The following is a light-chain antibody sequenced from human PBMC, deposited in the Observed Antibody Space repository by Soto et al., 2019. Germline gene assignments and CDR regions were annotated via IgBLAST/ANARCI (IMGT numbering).Light chain of an antibody. J-gene: IGKJ4*01. CDR2: KTS. CDR1: QSISSW. Sequence: DIQMTQSPSTLSASVGDRVTITCRASQSISSWLAWYQVKPGRAPRLLIYKTSNLDSGVPSRFSGGGSETEFTLTISSLQPDDLATYYCQQFHAFPLTFGGGTNVEIK. CDR3: QQFHAFPLT. V-gene: IGKV1-5*03.